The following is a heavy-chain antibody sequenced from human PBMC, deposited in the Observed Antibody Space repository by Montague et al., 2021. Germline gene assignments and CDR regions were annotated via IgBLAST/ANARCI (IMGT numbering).Heavy chain of an antibody. V-gene: IGHV4-38-2*02. CDR2: VYHTGGT. Sequence: SETLSLTCNVSGYSITSVYYWGWIRQSPERGLVWFGSVYHTGGTYYSPSLTRRVTISVDTSKNQVSLRLNSVIAADTALYYCARMGGGAYSVSWGQGILVTVSP. D-gene: IGHD3-16*01. CDR1: GYSITSVYY. CDR3: ARMGGGAYSVS. J-gene: IGHJ4*02.